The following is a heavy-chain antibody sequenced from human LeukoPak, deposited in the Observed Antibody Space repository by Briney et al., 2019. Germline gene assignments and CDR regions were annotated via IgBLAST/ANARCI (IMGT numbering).Heavy chain of an antibody. J-gene: IGHJ5*02. V-gene: IGHV4-34*01. CDR3: ARGRKYYYDSSGYHWFDP. CDR1: GGSFSGYY. Sequence: SETLSLTCAVYGGSFSGYYWSWIRQPPGKGLEWIGEINHSGSTNYNPSLKSRVTISVDTSKNQFSLKLSSVTAADTAVYYCARGRKYYYDSSGYHWFDPWGQGTLVTVSS. CDR2: INHSGST. D-gene: IGHD3-22*01.